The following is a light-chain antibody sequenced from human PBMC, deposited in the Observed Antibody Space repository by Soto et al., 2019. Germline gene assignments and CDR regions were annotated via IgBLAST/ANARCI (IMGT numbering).Light chain of an antibody. Sequence: QAVVTQEPSLTVSPGGTVTLTCGSNTGAVTSGHYPYWFQQKPGQAPRTLIYDTTNKHSWTPARFSGSTLGGKAALTLSGEQNEEADDYCCLVSCSRAVVFGGGTKLTVL. J-gene: IGLJ2*01. V-gene: IGLV7-46*01. CDR1: TGAVTSGHY. CDR2: DTT. CDR3: LVSCSRAVV.